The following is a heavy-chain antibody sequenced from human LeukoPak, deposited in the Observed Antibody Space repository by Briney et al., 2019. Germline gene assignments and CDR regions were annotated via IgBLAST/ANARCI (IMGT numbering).Heavy chain of an antibody. V-gene: IGHV4-59*08. Sequence: SETLSLTCTVSGGSISSYYWSWIRQPPGKGLEWIGCIYYSGSTNYNPSLKSRVTISVDTSKNQFSLKLSSVTAADTAVYYCAKYGDYGKGDDYFDYWGQGTLVTVSS. CDR1: GGSISSYY. D-gene: IGHD4-17*01. CDR3: AKYGDYGKGDDYFDY. CDR2: IYYSGST. J-gene: IGHJ4*02.